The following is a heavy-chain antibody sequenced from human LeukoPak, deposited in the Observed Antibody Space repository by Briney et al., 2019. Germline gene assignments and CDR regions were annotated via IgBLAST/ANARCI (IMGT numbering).Heavy chain of an antibody. D-gene: IGHD6-13*01. J-gene: IGHJ6*03. CDR3: ARVPYSSSWYYYYYYMDV. V-gene: IGHV4-59*01. Sequence: SETLSLTCTVSGGSISSYYWSWIRQPPGKGLEWIGYIYYSGSTNYNPSLKSRVTISVDTSKNQFSLKLSSVTAADTAVYYCARVPYSSSWYYYYYYMDVWGKGTTVTVSS. CDR1: GGSISSYY. CDR2: IYYSGST.